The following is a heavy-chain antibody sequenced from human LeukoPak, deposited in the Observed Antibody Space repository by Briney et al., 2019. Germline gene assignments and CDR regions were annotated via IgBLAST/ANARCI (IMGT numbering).Heavy chain of an antibody. Sequence: GGPLRLSCAASGFTFSSYAMSWVRQAPGKGLEWVSAISGSGGSTYYADSVKGRFTISRDNSKNTLYLQMNSLRAEDTAVYYCAKDLEEAVAGTWDYWGQGTLVTVSS. CDR1: GFTFSSYA. CDR3: AKDLEEAVAGTWDY. J-gene: IGHJ4*02. V-gene: IGHV3-23*01. CDR2: ISGSGGST. D-gene: IGHD6-19*01.